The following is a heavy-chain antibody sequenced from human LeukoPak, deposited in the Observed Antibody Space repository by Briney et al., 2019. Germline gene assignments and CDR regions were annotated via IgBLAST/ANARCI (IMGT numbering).Heavy chain of an antibody. J-gene: IGHJ4*02. D-gene: IGHD3-22*01. CDR1: GFTVSGNY. V-gene: IGHV3-66*01. CDR2: IYSGGST. Sequence: GGSLRLSCAASGFTVSGNYMSWVRQAPGEGLEWVSVIYSGGSTYYADSVKGRFTISRDNSKNTLYLQMNSLRAEDTAVYYCARDYYDSSGAGSLWGQGTLVTVSS. CDR3: ARDYYDSSGAGSL.